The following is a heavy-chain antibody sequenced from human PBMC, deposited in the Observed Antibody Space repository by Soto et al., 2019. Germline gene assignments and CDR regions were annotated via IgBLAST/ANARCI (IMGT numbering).Heavy chain of an antibody. CDR1: GFTFDDYA. CDR2: ISWNSGSI. CDR3: AKSSRGGYDYYYYYYMDV. V-gene: IGHV3-9*01. Sequence: PGGSLRLSCAASGFTFDDYAMHWVRQAPGKGLEWVSGISWNSGSIGYADSVKGRFTISRDNAKNSLYLQMNSLRAEDTALYYYAKSSRGGYDYYYYYYMDVWGKGTTVTVSS. D-gene: IGHD5-18*01. J-gene: IGHJ6*03.